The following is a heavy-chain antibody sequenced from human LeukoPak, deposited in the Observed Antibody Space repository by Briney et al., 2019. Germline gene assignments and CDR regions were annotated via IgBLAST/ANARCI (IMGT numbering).Heavy chain of an antibody. CDR3: SKDTNRSAWGNSSAP. Sequence: GGSLRLSCAASGFTFSSYAMSWVRQAPGKGLEWGSVISGSGGSTNYADSVKGRFTISRDNSKNTLYLQMNSLRAEDTAVYYSSKDTNRSAWGNSSAPWGQGTVVTVS. CDR2: ISGSGGST. V-gene: IGHV3-23*01. D-gene: IGHD6-6*01. J-gene: IGHJ5*02. CDR1: GFTFSSYA.